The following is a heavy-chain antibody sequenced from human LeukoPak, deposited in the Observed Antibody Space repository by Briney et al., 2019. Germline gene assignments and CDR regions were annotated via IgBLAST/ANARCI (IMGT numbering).Heavy chain of an antibody. V-gene: IGHV4-31*03. J-gene: IGHJ6*02. CDR3: ARDKPHYGMDV. CDR1: GGSISSGGYY. Sequence: SETLSLTCTVSGGSISSGGYYWSWIRQHPGKGLEWIGYIYYSGSTYYNPSLKSRVTISVDTSKNQFSLKLSSVTAADTAVYYCARDKPHYGMDVWGQGTTVTVSS. CDR2: IYYSGST.